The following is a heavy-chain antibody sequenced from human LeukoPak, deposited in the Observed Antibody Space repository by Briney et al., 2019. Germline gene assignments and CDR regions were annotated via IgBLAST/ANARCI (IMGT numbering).Heavy chain of an antibody. J-gene: IGHJ4*02. CDR3: ARARSAAGNFDY. CDR2: IYYSGST. Sequence: SPTLSLTCTVSGGSISSGGYYWSWIRQHPGKGLEWIGYIYYSGSTHYNPSLKSRVTISADTSKNQFSLKLSSVTAADTAVYYCARARSAAGNFDYWGQGTLVTVSS. V-gene: IGHV4-31*03. CDR1: GGSISSGGYY. D-gene: IGHD6-13*01.